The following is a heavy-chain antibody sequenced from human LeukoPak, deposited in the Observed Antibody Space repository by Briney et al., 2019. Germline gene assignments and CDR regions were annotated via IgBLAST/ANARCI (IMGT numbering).Heavy chain of an antibody. V-gene: IGHV3-48*01. CDR3: ARAIGSRSGYAVDY. Sequence: VGSLRLSCAASGFIFSNYNMNWVRQTPGKGLEWLSYISSSSGTIYYADSVKGRFTISGDNAKNSLYLQINSLRAEDTAVYYCARAIGSRSGYAVDYWGQETLVPVSS. CDR1: GFIFSNYN. D-gene: IGHD5-18*01. J-gene: IGHJ4*02. CDR2: ISSSSGTI.